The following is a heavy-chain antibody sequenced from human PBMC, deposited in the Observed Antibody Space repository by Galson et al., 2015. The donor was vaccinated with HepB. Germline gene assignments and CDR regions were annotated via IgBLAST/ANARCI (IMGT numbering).Heavy chain of an antibody. CDR3: ARHKPAALRLVDLSFNY. J-gene: IGHJ4*02. CDR1: GYSFAAFW. D-gene: IGHD3-16*02. V-gene: IGHV5-10-1*01. CDR2: IDPGDSYT. Sequence: QSGAEVKEPGESLRISCKGSGYSFAAFWISWVRQMPGKGLEWMGRIDPGDSYTNYSPSFEGHVTIPADKSIGAAYLQWNSLKASDSGVYYCARHKPAALRLVDLSFNYWGQGTLVTVSS.